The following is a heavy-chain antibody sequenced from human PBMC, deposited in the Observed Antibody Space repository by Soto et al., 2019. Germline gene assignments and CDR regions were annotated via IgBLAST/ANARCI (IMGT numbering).Heavy chain of an antibody. CDR2: IYHSGST. V-gene: IGHV4-4*02. J-gene: IGHJ6*02. CDR3: ASRYSSSSERDYYYYYGMDV. Sequence: SSETLSLTCAVSGGSISSSNWWSWVRQPPGKGLEWIGEIYHSGSTNYNPSLKSRVTISVDKSKNQFSLKLSSVTAADTAVYYCASRYSSSSERDYYYYYGMDVWGQGTTVTVSS. D-gene: IGHD6-6*01. CDR1: GGSISSSNW.